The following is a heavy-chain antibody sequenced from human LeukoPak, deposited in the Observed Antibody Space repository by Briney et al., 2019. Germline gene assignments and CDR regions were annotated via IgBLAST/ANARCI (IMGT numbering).Heavy chain of an antibody. J-gene: IGHJ5*02. CDR2: INRSGST. CDR3: ARGWSWFDT. Sequence: SEILSLTCAVYGGSFSGYFWSWVRQPPGRGLEWIGEINRSGSTNYNPSLKSRVTISVDTSKNQFSLSLNSVTAADTAMYYCARGWSWFDTRGQGTLVTVTS. V-gene: IGHV4-34*01. CDR1: GGSFSGYF. D-gene: IGHD2-15*01.